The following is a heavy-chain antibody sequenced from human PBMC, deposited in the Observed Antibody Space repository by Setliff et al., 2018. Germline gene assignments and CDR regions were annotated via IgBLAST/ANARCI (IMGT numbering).Heavy chain of an antibody. Sequence: SETLSLTCTVSGGSISSYYWSWIRQPAGKGLEWIGHVYIGGSANYNPSLKRRVTMSIDTSKNQFSLKLNPVNAADMAVYYCAREQWLDPPGYYYMDVWAKGTTVTVSS. CDR2: VYIGGSA. V-gene: IGHV4-4*07. CDR3: AREQWLDPPGYYYMDV. D-gene: IGHD6-19*01. CDR1: GGSISSYY. J-gene: IGHJ6*03.